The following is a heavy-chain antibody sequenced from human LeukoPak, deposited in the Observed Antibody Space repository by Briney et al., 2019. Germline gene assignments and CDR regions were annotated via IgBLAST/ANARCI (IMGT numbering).Heavy chain of an antibody. CDR2: TYYRSKWYN. CDR3: ARVPLRRIVGAPSYFDY. D-gene: IGHD1-26*01. V-gene: IGHV6-1*01. Sequence: SQTLSLTCAISGDSVSSNSAAWNWIRQSPSRGLEWLGRTYYRSKWYNDYAVSVKSRITINPDTSKNQFTLQLNSVTPEDTAVYYCARVPLRRIVGAPSYFDYWGQGTLVTVSS. CDR1: GDSVSSNSAA. J-gene: IGHJ4*02.